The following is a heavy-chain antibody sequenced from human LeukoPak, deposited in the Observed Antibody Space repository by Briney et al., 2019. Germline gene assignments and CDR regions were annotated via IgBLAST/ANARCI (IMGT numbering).Heavy chain of an antibody. CDR3: ARGDYDSSGYSSPGYYGMDV. V-gene: IGHV4-31*03. CDR1: GGSISSGGYY. J-gene: IGHJ6*02. D-gene: IGHD3-22*01. Sequence: PSETLSLTCTVSGGSISSGGYYWSWIRQHPGKGLEWIGYIYYSGSTYYNPPLKSRVTISVDTSKNQFSLKLSSVTAADTAVYYCARGDYDSSGYSSPGYYGMDVWGQGTTVTVSS. CDR2: IYYSGST.